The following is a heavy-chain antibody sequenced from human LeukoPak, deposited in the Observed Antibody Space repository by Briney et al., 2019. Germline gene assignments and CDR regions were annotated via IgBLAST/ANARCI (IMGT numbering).Heavy chain of an antibody. CDR2: IKQDGSEK. V-gene: IGHV3-7*04. J-gene: IGHJ6*03. Sequence: GSLRLSCAASGFTFSSYWMSWVRQAPGKGLEWVANIKQDGSEKFYVDSVKGRFTISRDNAKNSLYLQMNTLRAEDTAEYYCARATIGADSYYYYMDVWGKGTTVTVSS. CDR1: GFTFSSYW. CDR3: ARATIGADSYYYYMDV. D-gene: IGHD3-9*01.